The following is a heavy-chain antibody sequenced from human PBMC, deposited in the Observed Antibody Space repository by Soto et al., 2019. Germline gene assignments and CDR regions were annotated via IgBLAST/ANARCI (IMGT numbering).Heavy chain of an antibody. CDR1: GFTFRSYA. CDR2: ISYDGRNT. J-gene: IGHJ4*02. CDR3: ARETQAFDY. V-gene: IGHV3-30-3*01. Sequence: ESGGGVVQPGRSLRLSCAASGFTFRSYAMHWVRQAPGKGLEWVAVISYDGRNTYYADSVKGRFTISRDNSRNTVYLQMNSLRAEDTAVYHCARETQAFDYWGQGTLVTVSS.